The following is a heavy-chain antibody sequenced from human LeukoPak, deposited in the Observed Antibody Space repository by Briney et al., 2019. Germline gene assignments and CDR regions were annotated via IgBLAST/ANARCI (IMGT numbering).Heavy chain of an antibody. CDR1: GFTFSSYA. CDR3: ATYSGPDKWDASDM. J-gene: IGHJ3*02. Sequence: GGSLRLSCAASGFTFSSYAMTWVRQAPGKGLEWVATIRVDGSTEYPVDSTKGRFTISRDNAKNSLHLQMNSLRAEDTAVYYCATYSGPDKWDASDMWGQGTLVTVSS. CDR2: IRVDGSTE. D-gene: IGHD1-26*01. V-gene: IGHV3-7*01.